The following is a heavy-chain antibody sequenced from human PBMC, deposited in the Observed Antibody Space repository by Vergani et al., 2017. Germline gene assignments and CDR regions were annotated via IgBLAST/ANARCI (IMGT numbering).Heavy chain of an antibody. CDR3: ARDGREQTPNFSYGLDV. J-gene: IGHJ6*02. CDR2: LFSAGST. D-gene: IGHD1-26*01. CDR1: GFSVRTNY. Sequence: SGGGLVQPGGSLRLSCEASGFSVRTNYMTWVRQIPGKGLECVSILFSAGSTSYSDSVKGRFTISKDNSKNVLNLQMNSLRVEDTAVYYCARDGREQTPNFSYGLDVWGQGTTVTVSS. V-gene: IGHV3-66*02.